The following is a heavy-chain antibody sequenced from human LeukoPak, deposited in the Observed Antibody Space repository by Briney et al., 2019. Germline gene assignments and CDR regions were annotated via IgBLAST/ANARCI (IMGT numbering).Heavy chain of an antibody. CDR3: AKAHDYGDYAGFDY. J-gene: IGHJ4*02. CDR2: ISWNSGNI. Sequence: PGGSLRLSCAASGFNFDDYAMHWVRHAPGKGLEWVSGISWNSGNIAYADSVKGRFTISRDSAKTSLYLQINNLRAEDTALYYCAKAHDYGDYAGFDYWGQGTQVSVSS. D-gene: IGHD4-17*01. CDR1: GFNFDDYA. V-gene: IGHV3-9*01.